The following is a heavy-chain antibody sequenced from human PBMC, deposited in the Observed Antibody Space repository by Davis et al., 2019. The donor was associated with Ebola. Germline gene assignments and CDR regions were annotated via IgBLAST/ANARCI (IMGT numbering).Heavy chain of an antibody. V-gene: IGHV3-23*01. CDR2: ISGSGGST. D-gene: IGHD3-16*01. CDR1: GFTFSSYA. J-gene: IGHJ6*02. Sequence: PGGSLRLSCAASGFTFSSYAMSWVRQAPGKGLEWVSAISGSGGSTYYADSVKGRFTISRDNSKNTLYLQMNSLRAEDTAVYYCAKGKGAVRLYGMDVWGQGTTVTVSS. CDR3: AKGKGAVRLYGMDV.